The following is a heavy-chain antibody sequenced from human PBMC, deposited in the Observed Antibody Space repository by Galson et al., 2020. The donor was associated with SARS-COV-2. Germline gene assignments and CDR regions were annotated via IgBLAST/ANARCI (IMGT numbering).Heavy chain of an antibody. Sequence: SETLSLTCTVSGGTISSSSYYWGWIRQPPGKGLEWIGSIYYSGSTYSNSSHKRRATISVDTTKNQFPLKLNSVTAADTAVYYCARDRRGWLQLRPRPFDIWGQGTMVTVSS. CDR1: GGTISSSSYY. CDR3: ARDRRGWLQLRPRPFDI. CDR2: IYYSGST. D-gene: IGHD5-12*01. V-gene: IGHV4-39*06. J-gene: IGHJ3*02.